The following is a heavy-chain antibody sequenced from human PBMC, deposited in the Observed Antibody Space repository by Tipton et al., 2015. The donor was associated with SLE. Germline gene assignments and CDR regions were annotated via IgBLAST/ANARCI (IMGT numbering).Heavy chain of an antibody. V-gene: IGHV4-59*11. CDR3: ARDTYSSSWYRGFDY. D-gene: IGHD6-13*01. J-gene: IGHJ4*02. CDR1: GGSISSHY. Sequence: TLSLTCTVSGGSISSHYWSWIRQPPGKGLEWIGYIYYSGSTNYNPSLKSRVTTSVDTSKNQFSLKLSSVTAADTAVYYCARDTYSSSWYRGFDYWGQGTRVTVSS. CDR2: IYYSGST.